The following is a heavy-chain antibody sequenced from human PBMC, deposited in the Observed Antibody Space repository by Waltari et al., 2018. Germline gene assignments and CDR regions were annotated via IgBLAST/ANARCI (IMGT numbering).Heavy chain of an antibody. V-gene: IGHV4-34*01. Sequence: QVHLQQWGAGAFQPLDTLSLPCAVFGGPLRGYYWGSIRKTPGKGLEWIGEINHVPNINYIPTVKSRVPRSVDTPKKQISLKRRSVTAADTGIYYCARLEDCTGPGGNCYAGDVFALDVWGQGTMVTVSS. CDR2: INHVPNI. CDR1: GGPLRGYY. D-gene: IGHD2-8*02. CDR3: ARLEDCTGPGGNCYAGDVFALDV. J-gene: IGHJ6*02.